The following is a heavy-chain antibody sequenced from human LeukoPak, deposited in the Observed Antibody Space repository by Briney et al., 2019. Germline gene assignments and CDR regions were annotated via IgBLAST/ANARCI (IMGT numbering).Heavy chain of an antibody. V-gene: IGHV4-4*07. Sequence: SETLSLTCTVSGGSISSYYWSWIRQPAGEGLEWIGRIYTSGSTNYNPSLKSRVTMSVDTSKNQFSLKLSSVTAADTAVYYCASANPHSSSWYVFDYWGQRTLVTVSS. J-gene: IGHJ4*02. CDR2: IYTSGST. D-gene: IGHD6-13*01. CDR1: GGSISSYY. CDR3: ASANPHSSSWYVFDY.